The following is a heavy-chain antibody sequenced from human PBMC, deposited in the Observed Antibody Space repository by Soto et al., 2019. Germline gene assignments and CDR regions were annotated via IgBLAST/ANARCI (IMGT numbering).Heavy chain of an antibody. CDR1: GFTFSNAW. CDR2: IKSKTDGGTT. Sequence: GGSLRLSCAASGFTFSNAWMNWVRQAPGKGLEWVGRIKSKTDGGTTDYAAPVKGRFTISRDDSKNTLYLQMNSLKTEDTAVYYCTTDIPWIPDYYDSSGYVALVDYWGQGTLVTVSS. CDR3: TTDIPWIPDYYDSSGYVALVDY. D-gene: IGHD3-22*01. V-gene: IGHV3-15*07. J-gene: IGHJ4*02.